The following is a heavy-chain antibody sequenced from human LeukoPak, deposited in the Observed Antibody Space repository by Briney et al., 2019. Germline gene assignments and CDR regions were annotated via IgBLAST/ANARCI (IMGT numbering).Heavy chain of an antibody. Sequence: QAGRSLRLSCAASGFTFSSYAMHWVRQAPGKGLEWVAVISYDGSNKYYADSVKGRFTISRDNSKNTLYLQMNSLRAEDTAVYYCAKDTDSSGYAYFDYWGQGTLVTVSS. CDR2: ISYDGSNK. J-gene: IGHJ4*02. V-gene: IGHV3-30-3*01. D-gene: IGHD3-22*01. CDR1: GFTFSSYA. CDR3: AKDTDSSGYAYFDY.